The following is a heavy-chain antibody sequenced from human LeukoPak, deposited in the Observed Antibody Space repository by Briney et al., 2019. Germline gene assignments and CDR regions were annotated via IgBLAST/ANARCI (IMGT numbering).Heavy chain of an antibody. V-gene: IGHV3-23*01. D-gene: IGHD5-12*01. Sequence: GGSLRLSCAASGFTLRSYDMSWVCQAPGKGLEWVAATSGSGVNSYYADSVRGRFTISRDNSQNTLYLQMDSLRAEDTALYYCAKEYSGYDFDYWGQGTPVTVSS. CDR1: GFTLRSYD. CDR3: AKEYSGYDFDY. J-gene: IGHJ4*02. CDR2: TSGSGVNS.